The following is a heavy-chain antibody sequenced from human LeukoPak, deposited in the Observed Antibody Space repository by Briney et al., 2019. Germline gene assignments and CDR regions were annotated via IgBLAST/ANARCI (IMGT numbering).Heavy chain of an antibody. J-gene: IGHJ4*02. V-gene: IGHV1-69*06. Sequence: ASVKVSCKASGGTFSSYAISWVRQAPGQGLEWMGGIIPIFGTANYAQKFQGRVTITAVKSTSTAYMELSSLRSEDTAVYYCARQLQWLGTYYFDYWGQGTLVTVSS. CDR3: ARQLQWLGTYYFDY. CDR2: IIPIFGTA. CDR1: GGTFSSYA. D-gene: IGHD6-19*01.